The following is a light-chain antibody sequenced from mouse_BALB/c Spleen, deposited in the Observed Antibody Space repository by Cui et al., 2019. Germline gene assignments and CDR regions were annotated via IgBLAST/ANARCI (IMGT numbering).Light chain of an antibody. CDR1: QDINSN. Sequence: DIKMTQSPSSMYASLGERVTITCEASQDINSNVSWFQQKPGKSPKTLIYRANRLVDGVPSRFSGSGSGQDYSLTISSLEYEDMGIYYCLQYDEFPLTFGAGTKLELK. CDR2: RAN. J-gene: IGKJ5*01. CDR3: LQYDEFPLT. V-gene: IGKV14-111*01.